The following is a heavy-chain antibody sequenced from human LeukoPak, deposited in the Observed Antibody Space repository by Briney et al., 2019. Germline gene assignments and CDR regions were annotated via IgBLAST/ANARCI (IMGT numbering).Heavy chain of an antibody. Sequence: GGSLRLSCAASGFTFSNYWMSWVRQAPGKGLEWVANIKVDGSEKYYLDSVKGRFTISRDNAKNSVYLQMNSLRDEDTAVYYCAQKGGADYWGQGTLVTVSS. V-gene: IGHV3-7*01. CDR2: IKVDGSEK. CDR3: AQKGGADY. CDR1: GFTFSNYW. D-gene: IGHD2-15*01. J-gene: IGHJ4*02.